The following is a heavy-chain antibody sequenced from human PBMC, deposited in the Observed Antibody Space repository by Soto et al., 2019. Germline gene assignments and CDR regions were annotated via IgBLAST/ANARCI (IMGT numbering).Heavy chain of an antibody. Sequence: PGESLKISCKCSGYSFTSYWIGWVRQMPGKGLEWMGIIYPGDSDTRYNPSFQSQVTISADKSISTAYLQWSSLKASDSAIYYCARTSGSSLYYFDYWGQGTVVTVS. J-gene: IGHJ4*02. V-gene: IGHV5-51*01. CDR2: IYPGDSDT. CDR3: ARTSGSSLYYFDY. D-gene: IGHD1-26*01. CDR1: GYSFTSYW.